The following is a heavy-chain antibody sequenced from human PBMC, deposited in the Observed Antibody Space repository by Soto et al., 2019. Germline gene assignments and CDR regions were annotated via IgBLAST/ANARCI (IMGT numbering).Heavy chain of an antibody. V-gene: IGHV4-34*01. CDR2: INHSGST. Sequence: PSETLSLTCAVYGGSFSGYYWSWIRQPPGKGLEWIGEINHSGSTNYNPSLKSRVTISVDTSKNQFSLKLSSVTAADTAVYYCASTLRTAPLFDYWGQGTLVTVSS. D-gene: IGHD5-18*01. CDR3: ASTLRTAPLFDY. J-gene: IGHJ4*02. CDR1: GGSFSGYY.